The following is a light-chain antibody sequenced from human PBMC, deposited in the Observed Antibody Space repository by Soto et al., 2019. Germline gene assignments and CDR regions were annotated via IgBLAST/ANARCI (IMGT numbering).Light chain of an antibody. CDR3: SSYTIGRTPWL. V-gene: IGLV2-14*03. J-gene: IGLJ3*02. CDR2: EVN. CDR1: SSDVGGYNY. Sequence: QSALTQPTSVSGSPGQSITISCTGTSSDVGGYNYVSWYQQHPGKAPKLMIYEVNRRPSGVSTRFSGSKSGNTASLTISGLQAEDEADYYCSSYTIGRTPWLFGAGTKLTVL.